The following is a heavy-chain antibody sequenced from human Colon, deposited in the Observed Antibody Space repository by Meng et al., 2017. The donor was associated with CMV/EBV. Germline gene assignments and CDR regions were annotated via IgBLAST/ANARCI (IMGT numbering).Heavy chain of an antibody. Sequence: VQLLDAGGGLVQPWGSLRLSCAASEFTFSSFAMSWVRQAPGKGLEWVSTISGNGASAYYADSVKGRFTISRDNSKNMVYLQMKTLRDEDTAVYYCAKGFYWGQGTLVTVSS. CDR1: EFTFSSFA. J-gene: IGHJ4*02. CDR2: ISGNGASA. CDR3: AKGFY. V-gene: IGHV3-23*01.